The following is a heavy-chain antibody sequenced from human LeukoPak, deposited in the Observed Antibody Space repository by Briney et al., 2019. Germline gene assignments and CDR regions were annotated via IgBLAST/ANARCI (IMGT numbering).Heavy chain of an antibody. CDR1: GGAIIPFY. Sequence: SETLSLTCSVSGGAIIPFYWNRIRQPAGKGLEWIGRIYSSGSTKYNPSLKSRVTMSVDTSKNQFSLKLSSVTAADTAVYYCAKDYYDSSEGWFDPWGQGTLVTVSS. D-gene: IGHD3-22*01. CDR2: IYSSGST. V-gene: IGHV4-4*07. CDR3: AKDYYDSSEGWFDP. J-gene: IGHJ5*02.